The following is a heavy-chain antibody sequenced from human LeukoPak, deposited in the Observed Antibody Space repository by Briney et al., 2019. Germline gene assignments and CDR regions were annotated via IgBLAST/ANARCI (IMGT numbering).Heavy chain of an antibody. V-gene: IGHV3-49*03. CDR2: IAAKAHGGTT. J-gene: IGHJ6*02. CDR1: GFTFGDYA. Sequence: PGGSLRLSCTASGFTFGDYAMTWIRQAPGKGLQWVGLIAAKAHGGTTDYAASVKGRFTISRDDSKSVAYLQMSSLKTEDTGVYYCSRESYSYYPEFGFAVWGPGTTVTV. D-gene: IGHD1-26*01. CDR3: SRESYSYYPEFGFAV.